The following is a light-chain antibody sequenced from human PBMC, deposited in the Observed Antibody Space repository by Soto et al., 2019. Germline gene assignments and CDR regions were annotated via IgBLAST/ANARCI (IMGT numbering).Light chain of an antibody. CDR3: AAWDDSLSGRV. CDR1: SSNIGSNY. J-gene: IGLJ1*01. CDR2: RNN. Sequence: QSVLTQPPSASGTPGQRVTISCSGSSSNIGSNYVYWYQQLPGTAPKLLIYRNNQRPSGVPDRFSGSKSGTSASLAISGLRSEDEAHYYCAAWDDSLSGRVFGTGTKLTVL. V-gene: IGLV1-47*01.